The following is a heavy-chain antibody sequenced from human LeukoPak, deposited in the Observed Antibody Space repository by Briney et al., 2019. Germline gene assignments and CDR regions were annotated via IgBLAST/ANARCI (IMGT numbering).Heavy chain of an antibody. Sequence: SETLSLTCAVYGGSFSGYYWSWICQPPGKGLEWIGEINHSGSTNYNPSLKSRVTISVDTSKNQFSLKLSSVTAADTAVYYCARGDQYYYDSSGYLGYWGQGTLVTVSS. CDR3: ARGDQYYYDSSGYLGY. CDR2: INHSGST. CDR1: GGSFSGYY. D-gene: IGHD3-22*01. J-gene: IGHJ4*02. V-gene: IGHV4-34*01.